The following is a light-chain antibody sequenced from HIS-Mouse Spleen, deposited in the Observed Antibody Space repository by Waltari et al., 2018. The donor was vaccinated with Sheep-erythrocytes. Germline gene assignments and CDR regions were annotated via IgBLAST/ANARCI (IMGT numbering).Light chain of an antibody. Sequence: QSALTQPASVSGSSGLSITLSCTGTSSDVGRYNLFLWYQQHPGKAPKLMIYEGSKRPSGVSNRFSGSKSGNTASLTISGLQAEDEADYYCCSYAGSSTPWVFGGGTKLTVL. J-gene: IGLJ3*02. CDR1: SSDVGRYNL. V-gene: IGLV2-23*01. CDR3: CSYAGSSTPWV. CDR2: EGS.